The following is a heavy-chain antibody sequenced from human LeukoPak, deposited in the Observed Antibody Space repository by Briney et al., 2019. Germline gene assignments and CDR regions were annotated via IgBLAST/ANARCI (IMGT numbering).Heavy chain of an antibody. V-gene: IGHV4-4*07. J-gene: IGHJ4*02. Sequence: SETLSLTCTVSGGSISSYYWSWIRQPAGKGLEWIGRIYTSGSTNYNPSLKSRVTMSVDTSKNQFSLRLSYCARDRARSYYFDFWGQGTLVTVSS. CDR1: GGSISSYY. CDR3: DF. D-gene: IGHD5-24*01. CDR2: IYTSGST.